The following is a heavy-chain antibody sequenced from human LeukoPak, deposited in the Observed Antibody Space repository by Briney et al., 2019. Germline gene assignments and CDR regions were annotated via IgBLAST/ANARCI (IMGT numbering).Heavy chain of an antibody. J-gene: IGHJ4*02. Sequence: SETLSLTCTVSGGSISSGSYYWSWVRQPAGKGLEWIGRIYTSGGTNYNPSLKSRVTISVDTSKNQFSLKLSSVTAADTAVYYCARDIGGSGSYYSLPYWGQGTLVTVSS. CDR1: GGSISSGSYY. V-gene: IGHV4-61*02. CDR2: IYTSGGT. CDR3: ARDIGGSGSYYSLPY. D-gene: IGHD3-10*01.